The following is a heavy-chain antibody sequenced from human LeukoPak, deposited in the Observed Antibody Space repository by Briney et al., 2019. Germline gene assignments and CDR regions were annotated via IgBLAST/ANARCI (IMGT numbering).Heavy chain of an antibody. CDR3: ARENNFGSGMDV. CDR1: GFTISSNS. V-gene: IGHV3-53*01. J-gene: IGHJ6*02. D-gene: IGHD3-10*01. CDR2: IYSGGNT. Sequence: GGSLRLSCAASGFTISSNSTNWVRRAPGEGLQWVSVIYSGGNTYYADAVKGRFTISRDNSKNTLYLQMNSLSAEDTAIYYCARENNFGSGMDVWGQGTTVTVSS.